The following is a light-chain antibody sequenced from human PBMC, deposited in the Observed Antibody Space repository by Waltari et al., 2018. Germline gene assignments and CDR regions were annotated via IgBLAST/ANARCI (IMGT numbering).Light chain of an antibody. CDR2: EDN. Sequence: SYELTQPPSVSVSPGQTARVTRPRDALPKKSAYWYQQKSGQAPVLVIYEDNKRPSGIPEKFSGSSSGTMATLTISGAQVEDEADYYCYSTYSNGNRGVFGPGTTVTVL. CDR1: ALPKKS. V-gene: IGLV3-10*01. CDR3: YSTYSNGNRGV. J-gene: IGLJ1*01.